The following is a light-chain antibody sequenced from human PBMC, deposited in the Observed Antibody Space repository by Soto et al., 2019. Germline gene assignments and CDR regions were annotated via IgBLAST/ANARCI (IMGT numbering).Light chain of an antibody. Sequence: QSALTQPPSASGSPGQSVTISCTGTNSDVGGYNYVSWYQHHPGKAPKLMIYEVSKRPSGVPDRFSGSKSGNTASLTVSGLQADDEADYYCYSYAGNNNLIFGGGTKLTVL. V-gene: IGLV2-8*01. CDR3: YSYAGNNNLI. J-gene: IGLJ2*01. CDR2: EVS. CDR1: NSDVGGYNY.